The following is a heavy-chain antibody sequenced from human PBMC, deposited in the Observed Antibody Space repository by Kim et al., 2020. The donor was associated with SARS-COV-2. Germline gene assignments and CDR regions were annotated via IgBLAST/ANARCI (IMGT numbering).Heavy chain of an antibody. J-gene: IGHJ4*02. CDR1: GGSISSYY. CDR2: IYYSGST. CDR3: ARGGYSGSFY. D-gene: IGHD1-26*01. V-gene: IGHV4-59*01. Sequence: SETLSLTCTVSGGSISSYYWSWIRQPPGKGLEWIGYIYYSGSTNYNPSLKSRVTISVDTSKNQFSLKLSSVTAADTAVYYCARGGYSGSFYWGQGTLVTVSS.